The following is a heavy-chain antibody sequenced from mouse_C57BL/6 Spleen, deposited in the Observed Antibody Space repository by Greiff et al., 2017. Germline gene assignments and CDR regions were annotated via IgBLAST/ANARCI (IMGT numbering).Heavy chain of an antibody. V-gene: IGHV1-54*01. CDR2: INPGSGGT. Sequence: QVQLQQSGAELVRPGTSVKVSCKASGYAFTNYLIEWVKQRPGQGLEWIGVINPGSGGTNYNEKFKGKATLTADKSSSTAYMQLSSLTSEDSAVYFCARGGNYYWYFDVWGTGTTVTVSS. J-gene: IGHJ1*03. CDR1: GYAFTNYL. D-gene: IGHD2-1*01. CDR3: ARGGNYYWYFDV.